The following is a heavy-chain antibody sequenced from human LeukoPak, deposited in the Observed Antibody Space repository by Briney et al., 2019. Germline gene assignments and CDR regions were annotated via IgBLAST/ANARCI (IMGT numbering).Heavy chain of an antibody. CDR3: AKGGWTTYFDL. J-gene: IGHJ5*02. CDR1: GFTFRNYA. Sequence: GGSLRLSCTASGFTFRNYAMTWVRQAPGKGLEWVSTVHGLTTDTYYADSVKGRFTISRDNSKNTLYLQMQSLRTEDTALYYCAKGGWTTYFDLWGQGTLVTVSS. D-gene: IGHD3/OR15-3a*01. V-gene: IGHV3-23*01. CDR2: VHGLTTDT.